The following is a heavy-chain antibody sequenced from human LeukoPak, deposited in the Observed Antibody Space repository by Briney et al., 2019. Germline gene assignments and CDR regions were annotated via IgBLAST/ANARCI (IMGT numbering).Heavy chain of an antibody. CDR2: IIPILGIA. CDR3: TRDLRMVRGVFDYGMDV. CDR1: GGTFSSYA. J-gene: IGHJ6*02. Sequence: SVKVSCKASGGTFSSYAISWVRRAPGQGLEWMGRIIPILGIANYAQKFQGRVTITADKSTSTAYMELSSLRSEDTAVYYCTRDLRMVRGVFDYGMDVWGQGTTVTVSS. V-gene: IGHV1-69*04. D-gene: IGHD3-10*01.